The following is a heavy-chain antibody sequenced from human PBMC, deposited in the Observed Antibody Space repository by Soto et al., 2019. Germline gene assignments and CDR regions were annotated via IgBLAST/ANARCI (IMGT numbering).Heavy chain of an antibody. CDR2: IYPDDSDT. Sequence: PGESLKISCKGSENTFSSYWIAWVRQLPGKGLECMGIIYPDDSDTRYSPSFQGQVTISADKSITTAYLEWSSLKASDTAMYYCATSRAGGRYLWFDPWGQGTQVTVSS. D-gene: IGHD3-16*01. CDR3: ATSRAGGRYLWFDP. J-gene: IGHJ5*02. V-gene: IGHV5-51*01. CDR1: ENTFSSYW.